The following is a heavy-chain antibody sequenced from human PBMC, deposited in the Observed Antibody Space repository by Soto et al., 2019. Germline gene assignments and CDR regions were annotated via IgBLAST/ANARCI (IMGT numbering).Heavy chain of an antibody. V-gene: IGHV3-53*01. CDR2: VHGGGST. Sequence: VQLVESGGGLIQPGGSLRLSCAASGFTVSNNHMTWVRQAAGKGLELVSFVHGGGSTSYADSVKGRFTISRDNSKNTPYLQMDSLTAEDKAIYYCAGRLTTAASLDYWGRGTLVTVSS. D-gene: IGHD3-16*01. J-gene: IGHJ4*02. CDR1: GFTVSNNH. CDR3: AGRLTTAASLDY.